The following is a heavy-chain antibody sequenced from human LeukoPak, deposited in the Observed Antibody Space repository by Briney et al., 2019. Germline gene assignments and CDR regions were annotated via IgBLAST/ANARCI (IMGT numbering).Heavy chain of an antibody. CDR3: TTVLVEKLWSRYDY. D-gene: IGHD5-18*01. CDR2: IKSKTDGGTT. CDR1: GFTFSSYW. Sequence: GGSLRLSCAASGFTFSSYWMSWVRQAPGKWLEWVGRIKSKTDGGTTDYAAPVKGRFTISRDDSKNTLYLQMNSLKTEDTAVYYCTTVLVEKLWSRYDYWGQGTLVTVSS. J-gene: IGHJ4*02. V-gene: IGHV3-15*01.